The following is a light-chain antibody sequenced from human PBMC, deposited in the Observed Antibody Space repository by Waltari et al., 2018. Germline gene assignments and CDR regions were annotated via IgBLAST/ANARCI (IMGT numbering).Light chain of an antibody. V-gene: IGKV1-39*01. CDR2: GAS. CDR3: QQNYISPWT. CDR1: QSIASF. J-gene: IGKJ1*01. Sequence: DLQLTQSPSSLSASVGDSVTITCRASQSIASFLNWYQQKPGTAPKLLIYGASSLQSGVPSRFSGSGSGTDFTLTISALHREDVATYYCQQNYISPWTFGQGTKVEIK.